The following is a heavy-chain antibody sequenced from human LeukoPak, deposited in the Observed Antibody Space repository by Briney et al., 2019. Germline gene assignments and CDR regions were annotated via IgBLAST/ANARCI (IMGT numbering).Heavy chain of an antibody. J-gene: IGHJ5*02. CDR1: GGSISSGDYY. D-gene: IGHD2-15*01. CDR2: IYYSGRT. Sequence: SETLSLTCTVSGGSISSGDYYWGWIRQPPGKGLEWIGSIYYSGRTYYNPSLKSRVTTSVDTSKNQFSLKLSSVTAADTAVYYCARGTSCSGGSCYWSKGPYNWFDPWGQGTLVTVSS. V-gene: IGHV4-39*01. CDR3: ARGTSCSGGSCYWSKGPYNWFDP.